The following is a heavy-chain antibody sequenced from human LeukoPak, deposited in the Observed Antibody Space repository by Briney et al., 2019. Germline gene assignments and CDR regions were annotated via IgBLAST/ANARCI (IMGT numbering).Heavy chain of an antibody. CDR1: GGSIRNYY. V-gene: IGHV4-59*01. CDR2: INPSGIT. CDR3: ARGGHSYGYLKWFDP. D-gene: IGHD5-18*01. Sequence: SETLSLTCTVSGGSIRNYYWNWTRQPPGKGLEWVGYINPSGITNYNPSLKSRVTISQDTSKDQFSLKLSSVTAADTAVYYCARGGHSYGYLKWFDPWGQGILVTVSS. J-gene: IGHJ5*02.